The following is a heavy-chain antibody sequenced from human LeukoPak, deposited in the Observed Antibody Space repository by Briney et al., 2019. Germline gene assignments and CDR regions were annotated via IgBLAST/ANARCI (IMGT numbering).Heavy chain of an antibody. CDR2: ISYDGSNK. D-gene: IGHD5-12*01. CDR3: AKDRRATLYY. V-gene: IGHV3-30*18. J-gene: IGHJ4*02. CDR1: GFTFSSYG. Sequence: GGSLRLSCAASGFTFSSYGMHWVGQAPGKGLEWVAVISYDGSNKYYADSVKGRFTISRDNSKNTLYLQMNSLRAEDTAVYYCAKDRRATLYYWGQGTLVSVSS.